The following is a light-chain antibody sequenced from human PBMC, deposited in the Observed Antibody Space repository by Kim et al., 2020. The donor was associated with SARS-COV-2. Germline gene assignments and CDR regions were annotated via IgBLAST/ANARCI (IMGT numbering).Light chain of an antibody. CDR1: QTINSNY. V-gene: IGKV3-20*01. CDR3: QQYGSSPET. Sequence: SPGDRDTLSGRASQTINSNYLGWDQQKPGQAPRLLMYGASARATGIPDRFSGSGSRTDFTLSISRLEPEDFAVYYCQQYGSSPETFGQGTKVDIK. J-gene: IGKJ1*01. CDR2: GAS.